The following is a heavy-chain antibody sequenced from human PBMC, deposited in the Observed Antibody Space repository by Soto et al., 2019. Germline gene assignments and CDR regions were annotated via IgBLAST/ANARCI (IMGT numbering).Heavy chain of an antibody. CDR2: IWYDGSNK. CDR3: ARDHCSSGSCYLPYYYYYYMDV. V-gene: IGHV3-33*01. J-gene: IGHJ6*03. Sequence: QVQLVESGGGVVQPGRSLRLSCAASGFTFSTYGMHWVRQAPGKGLEWVAVIWYDGSNKYYADSVKGRFTISRDNSKNTLYLQLNRLRAEDTAVYYGARDHCSSGSCYLPYYYYYYMDVWGKGTTVTVSS. D-gene: IGHD2-15*01. CDR1: GFTFSTYG.